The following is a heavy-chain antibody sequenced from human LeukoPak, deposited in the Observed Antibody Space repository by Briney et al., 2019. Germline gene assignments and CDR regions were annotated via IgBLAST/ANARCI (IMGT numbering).Heavy chain of an antibody. Sequence: PSETLSLTCTVSGGSISSYYWSWIRQPPGKGLEWIGYIYYSGSTNYNPSLKSRVTISVDTSKNQFSLKLSSVTAADTAVYYRARDKLHGHIRNYYYYYGMDVWGQGTTVTVSS. V-gene: IGHV4-59*01. J-gene: IGHJ6*02. CDR3: ARDKLHGHIRNYYYYYGMDV. D-gene: IGHD5-24*01. CDR2: IYYSGST. CDR1: GGSISSYY.